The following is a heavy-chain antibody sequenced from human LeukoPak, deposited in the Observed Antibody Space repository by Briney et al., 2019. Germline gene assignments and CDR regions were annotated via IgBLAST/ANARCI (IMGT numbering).Heavy chain of an antibody. J-gene: IGHJ5*02. CDR3: ARDQDDFLKT. V-gene: IGHV1-69*04. Sequence: ASVKVSRKTSGGTINNFPVSWVRQAPGQGLEWMGRIIPVLSVANYAQRFRGRVTFTADNSTNTAFMELSSLTSGDTAVYYCARDQDDFLKTWGQGTLVTVSS. CDR2: IIPVLSVA. D-gene: IGHD3-3*01. CDR1: GGTINNFP.